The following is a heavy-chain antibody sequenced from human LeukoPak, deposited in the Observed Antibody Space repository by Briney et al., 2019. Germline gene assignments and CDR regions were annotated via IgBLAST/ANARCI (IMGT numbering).Heavy chain of an antibody. D-gene: IGHD6-13*01. CDR1: GGTFSSYA. CDR3: ARCGSSLIGGMDV. V-gene: IGHV1-69*13. CDR2: IIPIFGTA. J-gene: IGHJ6*02. Sequence: SVNVSCKASGGTFSSYAISWVRQAPGQRLEWMGGIIPIFGTANYAQKFQGRVTITADESTSTAYMELSSLRSEDTAVYYCARCGSSLIGGMDVWGQGTTVTVSS.